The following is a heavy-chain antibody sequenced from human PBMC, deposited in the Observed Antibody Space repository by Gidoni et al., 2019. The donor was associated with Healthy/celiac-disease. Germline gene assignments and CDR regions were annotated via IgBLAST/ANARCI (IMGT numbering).Heavy chain of an antibody. V-gene: IGHV1-69*02. CDR3: ARGFYYGSGSYYNDGAFDI. CDR1: GGTFSSYT. CDR2: IIPILGIA. Sequence: QVQLVQSGAEVKKPGSSVKVSCKASGGTFSSYTISWVRQAPGQGLEWMGRIIPILGIANYAQKFQGRVTITADKSTSTAYMELSSLRSEDTAVYYCARGFYYGSGSYYNDGAFDIWGQGTMVTVSS. J-gene: IGHJ3*02. D-gene: IGHD3-10*01.